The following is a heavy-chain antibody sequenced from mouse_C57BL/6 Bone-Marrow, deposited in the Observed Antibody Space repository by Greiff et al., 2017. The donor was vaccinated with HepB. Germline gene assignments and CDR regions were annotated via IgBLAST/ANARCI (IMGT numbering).Heavy chain of an antibody. D-gene: IGHD2-5*01. CDR2: IWSGGST. Sequence: QVQLKESGPGLVQPSQSLSITCTVSGFSLTSYGVHWVRQSPGKGLEWLGVIWSGGSTDYNAAFISRLSISKDNSKSQVFFKMNSLQADDTAIYYCATAYYSNYYAMDYWGQGTSVTVSS. J-gene: IGHJ4*01. CDR3: ATAYYSNYYAMDY. CDR1: GFSLTSYG. V-gene: IGHV2-2*01.